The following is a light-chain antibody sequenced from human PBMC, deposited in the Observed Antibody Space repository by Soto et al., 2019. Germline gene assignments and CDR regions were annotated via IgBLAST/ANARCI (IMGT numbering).Light chain of an antibody. CDR2: DAS. CDR1: QSVSSY. V-gene: IGKV3-11*01. J-gene: IGKJ3*01. Sequence: DIVLTQSPATLSLSPGERATLSCRASQSVSSYLAWYQQKPGQAPRLPIYDASNRATGSPARFSGSGSGTDFTLTLSSLEPEDFAVYYCQQSGTFGPGTKVDIK. CDR3: QQSGT.